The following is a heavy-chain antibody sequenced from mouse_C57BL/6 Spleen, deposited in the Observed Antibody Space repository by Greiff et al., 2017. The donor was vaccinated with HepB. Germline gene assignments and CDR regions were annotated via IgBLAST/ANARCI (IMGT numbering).Heavy chain of an antibody. J-gene: IGHJ3*01. V-gene: IGHV1-55*01. CDR3: ARGVYDGYYGFAY. CDR2: IYPGSGST. Sequence: QVQLKQPGAELVKPGASVKMSCKASGYTFTSYWITWVEQRPGQGLEWIGDIYPGSGSTNYNEKFKSKATLTVDTSSSTAYMQLSSLTSEDSAVYYCARGVYDGYYGFAYWGQGTLVTVSA. D-gene: IGHD2-3*01. CDR1: GYTFTSYW.